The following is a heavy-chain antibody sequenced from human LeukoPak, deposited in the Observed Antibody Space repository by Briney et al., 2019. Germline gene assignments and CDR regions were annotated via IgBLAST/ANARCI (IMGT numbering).Heavy chain of an antibody. CDR2: ISYDGSNK. D-gene: IGHD1-14*01. V-gene: IGHV3-30*03. CDR3: ARDRRSGALFDY. CDR1: GFTFSSYG. Sequence: PGGSLRLSCAASGFTFSSYGMHWVRQAPGKGPEWVAVISYDGSNKYYADSVKGRFTISRDNSKNTLYLQMNSLRAEDTAVYYCARDRRSGALFDYWGQGTLVTVSS. J-gene: IGHJ4*02.